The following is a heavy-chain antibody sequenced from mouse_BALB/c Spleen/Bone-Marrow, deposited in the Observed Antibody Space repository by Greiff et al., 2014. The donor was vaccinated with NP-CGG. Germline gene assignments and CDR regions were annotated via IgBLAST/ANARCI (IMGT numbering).Heavy chain of an antibody. Sequence: EVQGVESGGGLVKPGGSLKLSCAASGFTFSDYYMYWVRQTPEKRLEWVATISDGGGYTYYPDSVWGRFTISRDNAKNNLYLQMSSLKSEDTAMYYCARSGERYGARDYWGQGTSVTVFS. CDR3: ARSGERYGARDY. D-gene: IGHD2-10*02. CDR2: ISDGGGYT. J-gene: IGHJ4*01. CDR1: GFTFSDYY. V-gene: IGHV5-4*02.